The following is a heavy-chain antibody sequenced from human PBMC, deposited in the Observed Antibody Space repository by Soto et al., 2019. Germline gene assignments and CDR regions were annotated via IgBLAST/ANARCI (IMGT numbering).Heavy chain of an antibody. CDR3: VRDFR. Sequence: EVQLVESGGGLVQPGGSLRLSCAASGFTFTNLWIYWVRQTPETGLVWVAGINGDGTITAYADSVKGRFTISRDNAKSTLYLQMHSLTIEDTALYYCVRDFRWGQGTLVTVSS. V-gene: IGHV3-74*01. CDR1: GFTFTNLW. CDR2: INGDGTIT. J-gene: IGHJ1*01.